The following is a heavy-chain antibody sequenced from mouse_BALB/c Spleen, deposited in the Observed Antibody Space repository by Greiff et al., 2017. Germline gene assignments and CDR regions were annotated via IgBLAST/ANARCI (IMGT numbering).Heavy chain of an antibody. J-gene: IGHJ1*01. V-gene: IGHV1-7*01. CDR1: GYTFTSYW. CDR2: INPSTGYT. Sequence: QVHVKQSGAELAKPGASVKMSCKASGYTFTSYWMHWVKQRPGQGLEWIGYINPSTGYTEYNQKFKDKATLTADKSSSTAYMQLSSLTSEDSAVYYCAREGSARVYFDVWGAGTTVTVSS. CDR3: AREGSARVYFDV. D-gene: IGHD1-1*02.